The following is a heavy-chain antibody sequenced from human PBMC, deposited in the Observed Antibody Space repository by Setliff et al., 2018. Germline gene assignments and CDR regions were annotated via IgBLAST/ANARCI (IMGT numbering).Heavy chain of an antibody. J-gene: IGHJ6*03. V-gene: IGHV4-39*01. CDR2: IYYSGST. CDR1: GGSISSSSYY. Sequence: PSETLSLTCTVSGGSISSSSYYWGWIRQPPGKGLEWVGSIYYSGSTYYNWSLKSPVTISVDTSKNQFSLKLSSVTAADTAVYYCASYVVVLPTAAHRRNYYYYDMDVRGKGTTVTVSS. D-gene: IGHD2-2*01. CDR3: ASYVVVLPTAAHRRNYYYYDMDV.